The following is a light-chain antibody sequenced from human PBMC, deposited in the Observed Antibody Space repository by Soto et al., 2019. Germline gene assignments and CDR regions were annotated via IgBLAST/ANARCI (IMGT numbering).Light chain of an antibody. Sequence: QSVLTQPASVSGSPGQSITTSCTGTSSDVGSYNLVSWYQQHPGKAPKLMIYEVSKRPSGVPNRFSGSKSGNTASLTISGLQAEDEADYYCCSYAGSSTFFYVFGTGTKVTVL. V-gene: IGLV2-23*02. CDR2: EVS. J-gene: IGLJ1*01. CDR1: SSDVGSYNL. CDR3: CSYAGSSTFFYV.